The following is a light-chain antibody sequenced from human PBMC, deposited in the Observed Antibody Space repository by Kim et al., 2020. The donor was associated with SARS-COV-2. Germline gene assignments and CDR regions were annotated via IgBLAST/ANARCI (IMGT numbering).Light chain of an antibody. J-gene: IGKJ1*01. Sequence: DIQMTQSPSTLSASVGDRVTITCLASQSISSWLAWYQQKPGKAPKLLIYKASSLESGVPSRFSGSGTGTEFTLTISSLQPDDFATYYCQHRGTFGQGTKVDIK. CDR1: QSISSW. CDR3: QHRGT. V-gene: IGKV1-5*03. CDR2: KAS.